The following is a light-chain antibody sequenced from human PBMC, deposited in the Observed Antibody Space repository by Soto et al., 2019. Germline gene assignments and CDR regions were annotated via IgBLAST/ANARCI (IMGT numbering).Light chain of an antibody. J-gene: IGKJ1*01. CDR1: QSVSYNY. Sequence: ETVLTQSPGTLSLSPGERATLSCRASQSVSYNYLAWYQQKPGQAPRFLIHDVSRRATGIPDRFSGSGSGTDFTLTISRLEPEDLAVYFCQQFSSSPQTFGQGTKVEIK. CDR3: QQFSSSPQT. V-gene: IGKV3-20*01. CDR2: DVS.